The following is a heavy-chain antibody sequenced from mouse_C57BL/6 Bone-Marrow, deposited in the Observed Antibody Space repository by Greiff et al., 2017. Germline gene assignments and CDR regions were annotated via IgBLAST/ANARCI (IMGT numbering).Heavy chain of an antibody. D-gene: IGHD2-4*01. V-gene: IGHV5-12*01. CDR3: ARQGDYDYAMDY. CDR1: GFTFSDYY. CDR2: LSNGGGST. J-gene: IGHJ4*01. Sequence: EVMLVESGGGLVQPGGSLKLSCAASGFTFSDYYMYWVRQTPEKRLEWVAYLSNGGGSTYYPDTVKGRFTISRDNAKNTLYLQMSRLKSEDTAMYYCARQGDYDYAMDYWGQGTSVTVSS.